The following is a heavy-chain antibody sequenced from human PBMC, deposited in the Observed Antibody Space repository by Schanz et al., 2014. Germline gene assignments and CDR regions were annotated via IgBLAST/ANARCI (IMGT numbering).Heavy chain of an antibody. D-gene: IGHD1-26*01. Sequence: EVQLLESGGGVVQPGRSLRLSCAASGFTFSSYGMHWVRQAPGKGLEWVSYISGSSRTIYYADSMKGRFTVSRDNAENALYLQMNSLRAEDTGLYFCARGGSGSHYRLDYWGQGTLVTVSS. CDR3: ARGGSGSHYRLDY. V-gene: IGHV3-48*01. CDR2: ISGSSRTI. J-gene: IGHJ4*02. CDR1: GFTFSSYG.